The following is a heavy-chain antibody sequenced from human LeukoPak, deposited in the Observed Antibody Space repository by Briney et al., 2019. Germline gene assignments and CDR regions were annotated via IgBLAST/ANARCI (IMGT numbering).Heavy chain of an antibody. Sequence: GASVKVSCKASGYTFTSYGISWVRQAPGQGLEWMGWISAYNGNTNYAQKLQGRVTMTTDTSTSTAYMELSSLRSEDTAVYYCARLYCSSTSCPFDIWGQGTMVTVSS. CDR3: ARLYCSSTSCPFDI. J-gene: IGHJ3*02. CDR1: GYTFTSYG. CDR2: ISAYNGNT. D-gene: IGHD2-2*01. V-gene: IGHV1-18*01.